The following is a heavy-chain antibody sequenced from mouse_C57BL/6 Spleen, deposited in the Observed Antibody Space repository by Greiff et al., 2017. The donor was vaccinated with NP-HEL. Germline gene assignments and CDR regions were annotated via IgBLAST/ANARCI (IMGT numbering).Heavy chain of an antibody. Sequence: VKLQESGAELVRPGTSVKVSCKASGYAFTNYLIEWVKQRPGQGLEWIGVINPGSGGTNYNEKFKGKATLTADKSSSTAYMQLSSLTSEDSAVYFCARTYEGSYFDYWGQGTTLTVSS. D-gene: IGHD2-3*01. J-gene: IGHJ2*01. V-gene: IGHV1-54*01. CDR3: ARTYEGSYFDY. CDR2: INPGSGGT. CDR1: GYAFTNYL.